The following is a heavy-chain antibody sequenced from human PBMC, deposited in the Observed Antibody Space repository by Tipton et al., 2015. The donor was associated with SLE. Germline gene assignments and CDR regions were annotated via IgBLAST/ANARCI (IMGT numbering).Heavy chain of an antibody. Sequence: TLSLTCTVSGGSISSYYWSWIRQSPGMGLEWIGYIYSSGITNNNPSLKSRVTMSIATPKNQFSLNLNSVTAADTAVYYCARVGYDSSGFDYWGQGTLVTVSS. CDR3: ARVGYDSSGFDY. CDR2: IYSSGIT. D-gene: IGHD3-22*01. V-gene: IGHV4-59*01. J-gene: IGHJ4*02. CDR1: GGSISSYY.